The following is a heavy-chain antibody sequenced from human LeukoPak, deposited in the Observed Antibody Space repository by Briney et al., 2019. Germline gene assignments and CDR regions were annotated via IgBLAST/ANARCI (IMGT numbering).Heavy chain of an antibody. D-gene: IGHD3-22*01. CDR1: GVSISSYY. Sequence: SETLSLTCTVSGVSISSYYWNWIRQPLGKGLEWIGYIYYSGSTNYNPSLKSRVTISVDTSKNQFSLKLSSVTAADTAVYYCARGADSSGYYSIFYFDYWGQGTLVTVSS. V-gene: IGHV4-59*01. CDR2: IYYSGST. J-gene: IGHJ4*02. CDR3: ARGADSSGYYSIFYFDY.